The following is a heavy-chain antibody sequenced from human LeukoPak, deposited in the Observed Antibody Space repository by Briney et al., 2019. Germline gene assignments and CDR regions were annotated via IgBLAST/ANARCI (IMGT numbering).Heavy chain of an antibody. J-gene: IGHJ4*02. CDR2: FNSDGIST. D-gene: IGHD3-3*01. Sequence: GGSLRLSCAASGFTFSTYWMHWVRQAPGKGLVWVSRFNSDGISTNYADSVKGRFTISRDNAKNTLYLQMNSLRAEDTAVYYCARGRYYFDYWGQGTLVTVSS. CDR3: ARGRYYFDY. CDR1: GFTFSTYW. V-gene: IGHV3-74*01.